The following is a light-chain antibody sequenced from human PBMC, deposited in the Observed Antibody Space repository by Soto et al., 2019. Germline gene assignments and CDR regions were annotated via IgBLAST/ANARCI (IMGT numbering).Light chain of an antibody. Sequence: DIQMTQSPSTLPASVGDRVTITCRASQSISDRLAWYQRKPGTAPKLLIFDASSLESGVPSRFSGSGAGTEFTLTISSLQPDDFATYYCHHYSTVWALGQGTKVDIK. V-gene: IGKV1-5*01. J-gene: IGKJ1*01. CDR3: HHYSTVWA. CDR1: QSISDR. CDR2: DAS.